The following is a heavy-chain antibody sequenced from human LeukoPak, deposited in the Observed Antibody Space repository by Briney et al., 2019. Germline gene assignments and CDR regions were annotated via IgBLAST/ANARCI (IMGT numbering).Heavy chain of an antibody. CDR2: IYSGGTT. CDR3: ARVGDHFHWNLDL. V-gene: IGHV3-53*01. CDR1: GFTLSTYY. Sequence: GGSLRLSCAASGFTLSTYYMNWVRQAPGKGLEWVSIIYSGGTTYYADSAKGRFTISRDTSKNTLSLQMNSLRAEDTAAYFCARVGDHFHWNLDLWGRGTLVTVSS. D-gene: IGHD3-3*02. J-gene: IGHJ2*01.